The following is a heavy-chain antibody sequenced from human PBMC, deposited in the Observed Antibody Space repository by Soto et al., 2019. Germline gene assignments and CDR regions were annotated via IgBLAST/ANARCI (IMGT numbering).Heavy chain of an antibody. CDR1: GFTFRSYV. CDR3: ARWGTTGGLDV. D-gene: IGHD3-16*01. V-gene: IGHV3-30*19. Sequence: QVQLVESGGGVVQPGTSLSVSCVGSGFTFRSYVIHWVRQPPGKGLEWVALTSYDGSDKYYDDSVRGRFTISRDNSRNTVDLQLDRLRLEDTALYYCARWGTTGGLDVWGQGAVVCVSS. CDR2: TSYDGSDK. J-gene: IGHJ1*01.